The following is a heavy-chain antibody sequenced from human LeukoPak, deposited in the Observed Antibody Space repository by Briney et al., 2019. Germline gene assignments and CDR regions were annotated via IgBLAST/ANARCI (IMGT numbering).Heavy chain of an antibody. J-gene: IGHJ4*02. V-gene: IGHV3-30-3*01. Sequence: GGSLRLSCAASGFTFSNYAMHCVRQAPGKGLEWLAIISYDGSNKYYADSVKGRFTISRDNSKNTLYVQMNGLRVDDTAVYYCARDRLDGNNWNDCDYWGQGTLVTVSS. CDR1: GFTFSNYA. D-gene: IGHD1-1*01. CDR3: ARDRLDGNNWNDCDY. CDR2: ISYDGSNK.